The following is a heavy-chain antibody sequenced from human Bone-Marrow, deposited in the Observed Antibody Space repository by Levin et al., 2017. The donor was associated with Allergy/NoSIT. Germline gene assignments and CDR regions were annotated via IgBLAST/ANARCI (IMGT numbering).Heavy chain of an antibody. J-gene: IGHJ4*02. CDR2: IIHISGTP. CDR1: GGTFSSHG. Sequence: GASVKVSCKASGGTFSSHGISWVRQAPGQGLEWMGGIIHISGTPNYAQKFQGRVTVTADKSTSIVYMELSSLRSEDTAVYYCASGTYYAGDYWGQGTLVTVSS. CDR3: ASGTYYAGDY. V-gene: IGHV1-69*06. D-gene: IGHD3-10*01.